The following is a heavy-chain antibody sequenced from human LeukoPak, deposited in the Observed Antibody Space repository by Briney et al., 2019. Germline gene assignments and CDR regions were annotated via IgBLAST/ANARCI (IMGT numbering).Heavy chain of an antibody. CDR3: ARGYSSGWYAYYFDY. J-gene: IGHJ4*02. CDR1: GYSISSGYY. CDR2: IYHSGST. Sequence: SETLSLTCTVSGYSISSGYYWGWIRQPPGKGLEWIGSIYHSGSTYYNPSLKSRVTISVDTSKNQFSLKLSSVTAADTAVYYCARGYSSGWYAYYFDYWGQGTLVTVSS. D-gene: IGHD6-19*01. V-gene: IGHV4-38-2*02.